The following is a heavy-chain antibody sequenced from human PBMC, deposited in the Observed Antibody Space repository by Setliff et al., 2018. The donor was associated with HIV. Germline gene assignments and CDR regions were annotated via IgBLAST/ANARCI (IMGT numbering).Heavy chain of an antibody. CDR3: ARVYTYTYDY. J-gene: IGHJ4*02. V-gene: IGHV3-7*01. CDR1: GFTFSAYW. CDR2: IKPDGSDK. D-gene: IGHD1-1*01. Sequence: GGSLRLSCAASGFTFSAYWMSWVRQAPGKGLERVANIKPDGSDKCYVDSVKGRFTIARDNAKNSVYLEMNSLRDEDTALYYCARVYTYTYDYWGQGTLVTVSS.